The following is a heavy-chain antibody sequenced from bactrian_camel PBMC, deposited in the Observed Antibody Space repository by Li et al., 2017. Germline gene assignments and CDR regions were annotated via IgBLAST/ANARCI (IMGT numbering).Heavy chain of an antibody. CDR2: IYTSNSKT. CDR3: AADPTSSSAACYFNLGKPAFET. Sequence: HVQLVESGGGSVQAGGSLRLSCVVSGYPTSDYCMAWFRQAPGKEREGIAAIYTSNSKTDYTDSVKGRFTISQDTAKKTMYLQMDGLKPDDSAMYYCAADPTSSSAACYFNLGKPAFETWGQGTQVTV. CDR1: GYPTSDYC. J-gene: IGHJ4*01. D-gene: IGHD6*01. V-gene: IGHV3S1*01.